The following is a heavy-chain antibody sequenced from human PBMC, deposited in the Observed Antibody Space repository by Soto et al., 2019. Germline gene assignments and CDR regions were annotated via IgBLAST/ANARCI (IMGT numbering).Heavy chain of an antibody. CDR1: GFTVSSNY. CDR2: IYSGGST. V-gene: IGHV3-53*01. Sequence: PGGSLRLSCAASGFTVSSNYMSWVRQAPGMGLEWVSVIYSGGSTYYADSVKGRFTISRDNSKNTLYLQMNSLRAEDTAVYYCARDKRYSSRNHYYYGMDVWGQGTTVTVSS. CDR3: ARDKRYSSRNHYYYGMDV. D-gene: IGHD6-13*01. J-gene: IGHJ6*02.